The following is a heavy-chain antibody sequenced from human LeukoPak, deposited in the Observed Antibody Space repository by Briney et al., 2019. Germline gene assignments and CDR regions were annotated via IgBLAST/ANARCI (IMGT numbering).Heavy chain of an antibody. D-gene: IGHD3-22*01. Sequence: SGPTLVNPSQTLTLTCTFSGFSLSTSGVGVGWIRQPPGKALEWLALIYCDDDKRYSPSLKSRLTITKDTSKNQVVLTMTNMDPVDTATYYCAHSIDDSSGYYYLPIGGFDYWGQGTLVTVSS. CDR1: GFSLSTSGVG. CDR2: IYCDDDK. V-gene: IGHV2-5*02. CDR3: AHSIDDSSGYYYLPIGGFDY. J-gene: IGHJ4*02.